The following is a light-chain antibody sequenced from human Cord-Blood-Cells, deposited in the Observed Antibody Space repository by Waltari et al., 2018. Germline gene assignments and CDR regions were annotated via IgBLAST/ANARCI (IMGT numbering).Light chain of an antibody. Sequence: QAVVTQEPSLTVSPGGTVTLPCGSSTGAVPSGHYPYWFQQKPGQAPRTLIYDTSNKHSWTPARFSGSLLGGKAALTLSGAQPEDEAEYYCLLSYSGARPYWVFGGGTKLTVL. J-gene: IGLJ3*02. CDR2: DTS. V-gene: IGLV7-46*01. CDR3: LLSYSGARPYWV. CDR1: TGAVPSGHY.